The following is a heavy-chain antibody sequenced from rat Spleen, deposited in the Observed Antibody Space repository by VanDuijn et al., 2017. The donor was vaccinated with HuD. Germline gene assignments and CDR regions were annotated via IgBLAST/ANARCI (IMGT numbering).Heavy chain of an antibody. J-gene: IGHJ3*01. CDR2: IIYDGGRT. D-gene: IGHD4-3*01. CDR3: TRQDTSGYSNWFTY. CDR1: GFTFNDHF. Sequence: EVQLVESGGGLVQPGRSLKLSCAASGFTFNDHFMAWVRQAPTKGLEWVATIIYDGGRTYYRDSVKDRFTISRDNAKSTLYLLMDSLRSEDTATYYCTRQDTSGYSNWFTYWGQGTLVTVSS. V-gene: IGHV5-29*01.